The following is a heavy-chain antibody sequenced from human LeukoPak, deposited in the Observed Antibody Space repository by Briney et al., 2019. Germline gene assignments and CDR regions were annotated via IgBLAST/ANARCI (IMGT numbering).Heavy chain of an antibody. CDR1: GFTFSNAW. Sequence: PGGSLRLSCAASGFTFSNAWMNWVRQAPGKGLEWVSYISNSGNTIYYADSVKGRFTISRDNAKSSLYLQMNSLRAEDTAVYYCARSPLADYFDYWGQGTLVTVSS. J-gene: IGHJ4*02. CDR2: ISNSGNTI. D-gene: IGHD3-3*02. V-gene: IGHV3-48*04. CDR3: ARSPLADYFDY.